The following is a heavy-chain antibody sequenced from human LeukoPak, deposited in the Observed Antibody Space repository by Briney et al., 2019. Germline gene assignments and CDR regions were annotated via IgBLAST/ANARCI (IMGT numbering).Heavy chain of an antibody. J-gene: IGHJ4*02. D-gene: IGHD1-26*01. CDR1: GFTFSSYG. CDR2: IWYDGGNK. Sequence: GGSLRLSCAASGFTFSSYGMHWVRQAPGKGLEWVAVIWYDGGNKYYAESVKGRFTISRDDSKNTLFLQMSSLRAEDTAVYYCARTEIVGATIDYWGQGTLVTVSS. CDR3: ARTEIVGATIDY. V-gene: IGHV3-33*01.